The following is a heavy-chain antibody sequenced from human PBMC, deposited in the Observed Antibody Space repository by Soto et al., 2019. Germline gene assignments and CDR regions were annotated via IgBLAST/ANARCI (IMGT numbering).Heavy chain of an antibody. CDR3: ARQRTPWGAFDI. D-gene: IGHD3-16*01. V-gene: IGHV4-39*01. J-gene: IGHJ3*02. CDR1: GGSISSSSYY. Sequence: SETLSVTCTVSGGSISSSSYYWGWINQPPGKGLEWIGSIYYSGSTYYNPSLKSRVTISVDTSKNQFSLKLSSVTAADTAVYYCARQRTPWGAFDIWGQGTMVTVSS. CDR2: IYYSGST.